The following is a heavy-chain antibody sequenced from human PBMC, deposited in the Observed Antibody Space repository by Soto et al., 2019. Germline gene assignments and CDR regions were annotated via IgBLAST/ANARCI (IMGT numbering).Heavy chain of an antibody. J-gene: IGHJ4*02. D-gene: IGHD3-10*01. CDR1: SGSISSSNW. V-gene: IGHV4-4*02. Sequence: SETLSLTCAVSSGSISSSNWWSWVRQPPGKGLEWIGEIYHSGSTNYNPSLKSRVTISVDKSKNQFSLKLSSVTAADTAVYYCASGRSQFYGSGSYRPSPFDYWGQGTLVTVSS. CDR3: ASGRSQFYGSGSYRPSPFDY. CDR2: IYHSGST.